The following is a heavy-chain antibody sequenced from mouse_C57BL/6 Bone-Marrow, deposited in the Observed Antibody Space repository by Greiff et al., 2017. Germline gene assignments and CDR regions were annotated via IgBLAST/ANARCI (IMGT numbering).Heavy chain of an antibody. CDR2: IYPGDGDT. D-gene: IGHD2-3*01. Sequence: QVQLKQSGAELVKPGASVKISCKASGYAFSSYWMNWVKQRPGKGLEWIGQIYPGDGDTNYNGKFKGKATLTADKSSSTAYMQLSSLTSEDSVVYFCARSGWLLGFDYWGQGTTLTVSS. CDR1: GYAFSSYW. J-gene: IGHJ2*01. CDR3: ARSGWLLGFDY. V-gene: IGHV1-80*01.